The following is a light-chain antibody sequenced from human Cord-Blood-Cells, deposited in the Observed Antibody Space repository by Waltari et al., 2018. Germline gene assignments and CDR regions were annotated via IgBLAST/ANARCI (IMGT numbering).Light chain of an antibody. CDR1: SSNIGAGYD. Sequence: QSVLTQPPSVSGAPGQRVTISCTGSSSNIGAGYDVHWYQQLPGTAPKLLIYGNSKRPSGVPDRVSGAKSGTSASLAITGLQAEDEADYYCQSYDSSLSGSYVFGTGTKVTVL. J-gene: IGLJ1*01. CDR3: QSYDSSLSGSYV. V-gene: IGLV1-40*01. CDR2: GNS.